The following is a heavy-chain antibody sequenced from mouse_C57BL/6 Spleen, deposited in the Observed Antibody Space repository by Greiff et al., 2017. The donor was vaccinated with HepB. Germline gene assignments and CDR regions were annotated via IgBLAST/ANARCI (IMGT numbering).Heavy chain of an antibody. CDR2: IYPGDGDT. D-gene: IGHD1-1*01. Sequence: VQLQESGPELVKPGASVKISCKASGYAFSSSWMNWVKQRPGKGLEWIGRIYPGDGDTNYNGKFKGKATLTADKSSSTAYMLLSSLTSEDSAVYFCAPYYGSLYAMDYWGQGTSVTVSS. CDR3: APYYGSLYAMDY. V-gene: IGHV1-82*01. CDR1: GYAFSSSW. J-gene: IGHJ4*01.